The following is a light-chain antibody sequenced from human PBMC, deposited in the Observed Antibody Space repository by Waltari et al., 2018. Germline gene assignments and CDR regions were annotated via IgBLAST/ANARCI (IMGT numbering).Light chain of an antibody. CDR3: QAWDSSTPWV. CDR2: PDA. Sequence: SYELTQPSSVSVSPGQTASITCSGDNLENKYVSWYQQRPGQSPVLVIYPDAKRPSVIPERFSGSNSGNTATLTISGTQAMDEADYYCQAWDSSTPWVFGGGTKVTVL. CDR1: NLENKY. V-gene: IGLV3-1*01. J-gene: IGLJ3*02.